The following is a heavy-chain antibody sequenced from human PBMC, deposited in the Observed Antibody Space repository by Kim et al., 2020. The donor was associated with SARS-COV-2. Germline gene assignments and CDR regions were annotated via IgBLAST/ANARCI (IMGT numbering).Heavy chain of an antibody. J-gene: IGHJ4*02. CDR3: ARFRQSVVPAAMYFDY. CDR1: GGSISSGDYY. CDR2: IYYSGST. D-gene: IGHD2-2*01. Sequence: SETLSLTCTVSGGSISSGDYYWSWIRQPTGKGLEWIGYIYYSGSTYYNPSLKSRVTISVDTSKNQFSLKLSSVTAADTAVYYCARFRQSVVPAAMYFDYWGQGNLVTVSS. V-gene: IGHV4-30-4*01.